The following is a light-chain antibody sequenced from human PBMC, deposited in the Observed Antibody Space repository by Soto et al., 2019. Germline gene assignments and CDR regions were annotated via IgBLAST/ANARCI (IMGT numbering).Light chain of an antibody. J-gene: IGKJ1*01. CDR1: QESSHY. CDR3: QQYDHLPRT. Sequence: DIQMIQSPSSLSASVGDRVTITCQASQESSHYLNWYQQKPGKAPKLLIYDATNLERGVPSRFSGRASGTDFTFTISSLQPEDIATYYCQQYDHLPRTFGRGTKVEIK. V-gene: IGKV1-33*01. CDR2: DAT.